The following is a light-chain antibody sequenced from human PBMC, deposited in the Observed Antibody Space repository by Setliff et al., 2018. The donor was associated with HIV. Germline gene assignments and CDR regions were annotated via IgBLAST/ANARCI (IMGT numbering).Light chain of an antibody. CDR3: GTWDSRLSAV. CDR2: END. Sequence: QSALTQPPSVSAAPGQKVNISCSGSRSNIAYNFVSWYQQFPGTAPKLLIYENDKRPSGIPDRFSGSKSGTSATLGITGLQTGDEADYYCGTWDSRLSAVFGGGTKGTVL. V-gene: IGLV1-51*02. CDR1: RSNIAYNF. J-gene: IGLJ2*01.